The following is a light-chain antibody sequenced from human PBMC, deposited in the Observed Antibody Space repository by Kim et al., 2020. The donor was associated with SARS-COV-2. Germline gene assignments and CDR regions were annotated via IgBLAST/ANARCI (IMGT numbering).Light chain of an antibody. V-gene: IGLV1-47*02. J-gene: IGLJ3*02. CDR2: SNN. CDR1: TSNIGDNF. Sequence: GQTVTITCSGTTSNIGDNFVSWYHQLPGTAPKLLIYSNNRRPSGVPDRFSGSKAGTSVSLVVSGLRSEDEADYYCATWDGSLSAWVFGGGTQLTVL. CDR3: ATWDGSLSAWV.